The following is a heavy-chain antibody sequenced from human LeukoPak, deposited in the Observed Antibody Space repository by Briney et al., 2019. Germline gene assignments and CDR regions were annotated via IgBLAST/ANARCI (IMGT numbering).Heavy chain of an antibody. D-gene: IGHD3-10*01. J-gene: IGHJ3*02. CDR1: GFTFDDYT. V-gene: IGHV3-43*01. Sequence: GGSLRLSCAASGFTFDDYTMHWVRQAPGKGLEWVSLISWDGGSTYYADSVKGRFTISRDNAKNSLYLQMNSLRAEDTAVYYCARDGFMVRGPPGAFDIWGQGTMVTVSS. CDR2: ISWDGGST. CDR3: ARDGFMVRGPPGAFDI.